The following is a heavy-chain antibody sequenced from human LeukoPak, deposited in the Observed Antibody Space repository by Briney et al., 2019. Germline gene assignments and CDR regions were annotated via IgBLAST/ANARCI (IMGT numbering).Heavy chain of an antibody. Sequence: PGRSLRLSCAASGFTFSNHGMHWVRQAPGKGPEWVALIWYDGRNKYYGDSVKGRFTISRDNSKNTVYLQMNSLRAEDTGVYYCARDRLEAVTDDDYFDYWGQGTLVTVSS. CDR3: ARDRLEAVTDDDYFDY. D-gene: IGHD2-21*02. CDR1: GFTFSNHG. CDR2: IWYDGRNK. J-gene: IGHJ4*02. V-gene: IGHV3-33*01.